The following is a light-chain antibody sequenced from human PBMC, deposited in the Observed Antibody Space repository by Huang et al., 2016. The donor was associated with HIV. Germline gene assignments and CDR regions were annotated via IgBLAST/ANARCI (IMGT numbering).Light chain of an antibody. CDR2: AAS. V-gene: IGKV1-8*01. CDR3: QQYCSYRT. CDR1: QDINNF. J-gene: IGKJ1*01. Sequence: AIRMTQSPSSLSASTGDRVNITCRASQDINNFLAWYQQKPGKAPNLLIYAASILETGVPTRFSGGGSGTEINLSISCLQSEDFATYYCQQYCSYRTFGQGTQVEIK.